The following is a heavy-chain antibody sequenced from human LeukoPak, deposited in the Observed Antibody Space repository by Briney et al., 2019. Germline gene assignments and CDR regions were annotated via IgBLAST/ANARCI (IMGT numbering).Heavy chain of an antibody. Sequence: GGSLRLSCAASGFTFDDYAMNWVRQAPGKGLEWVSGISWNSGSIGYADSVKGRFTISRDNRENSLYLQMNSLRPEDTALYYCAKDRAARGRGNYFYMDVWGKGTTVTVSS. CDR1: GFTFDDYA. CDR3: AKDRAARGRGNYFYMDV. CDR2: ISWNSGSI. J-gene: IGHJ6*03. D-gene: IGHD2/OR15-2a*01. V-gene: IGHV3-9*01.